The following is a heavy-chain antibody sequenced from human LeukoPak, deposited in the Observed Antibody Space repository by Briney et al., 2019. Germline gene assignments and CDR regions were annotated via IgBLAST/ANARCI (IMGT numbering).Heavy chain of an antibody. V-gene: IGHV4-59*01. J-gene: IGHJ6*03. CDR3: ARAPRATIRFYYYYYMDV. Sequence: PSETLSLTCTVSGGSISSYYWSWIRQPPGKGLEWIGYIYYSGSTNYNSSLKSRVTISVDTSKNQFSLKLSSVTAADTAVYYCARAPRATIRFYYYYYMDVWGKGTTVTVSS. D-gene: IGHD5-24*01. CDR2: IYYSGST. CDR1: GGSISSYY.